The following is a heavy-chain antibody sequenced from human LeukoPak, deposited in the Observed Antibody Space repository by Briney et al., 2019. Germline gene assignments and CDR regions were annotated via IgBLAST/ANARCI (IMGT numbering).Heavy chain of an antibody. V-gene: IGHV3-21*01. CDR1: GFTFSSYS. D-gene: IGHD1-26*01. J-gene: IGHJ4*02. Sequence: GGSLRLSCAASGFTFSSYSMNWVRQAPGKGLEWVSSISSSSYIYYADSVKGRFTISRDNAKNSLYLQMNSLRAEDTAVYYCARDRLTLVGATKYWGQGTLVTVSS. CDR2: ISSSSYI. CDR3: ARDRLTLVGATKY.